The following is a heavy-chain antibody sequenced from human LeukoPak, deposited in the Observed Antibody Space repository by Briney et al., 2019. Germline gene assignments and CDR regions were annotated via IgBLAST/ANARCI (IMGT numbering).Heavy chain of an antibody. CDR1: GFTFSSYG. CDR3: VRGRGSYGWFDP. D-gene: IGHD3-10*01. V-gene: IGHV3-7*01. CDR2: IKQDGSEK. Sequence: SGGSLRLSCAASGFTFSSYGMHWVRQAPGKGLEWVANIKQDGSEKYYVDSVKGRFTISRDDAKNTVDLQMNSLRGEDTAVYYCVRGRGSYGWFDPWGQGTLVTVSS. J-gene: IGHJ5*02.